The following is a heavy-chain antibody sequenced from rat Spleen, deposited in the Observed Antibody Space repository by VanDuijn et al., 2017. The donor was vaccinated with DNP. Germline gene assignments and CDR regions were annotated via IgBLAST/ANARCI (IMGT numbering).Heavy chain of an antibody. CDR3: ARHRGAMDA. CDR1: GFTFSSYW. J-gene: IGHJ4*01. Sequence: EVQVLESGGGLVQPGRSLKLSCVASGFTFSSYWMYWIRQAPTKGLEWVAYISYDGGSSDYGDSVKGRFTISRDNAKSTLYLQMNNLRSEDTATYYCARHRGAMDAWGQGTSVTVSS. D-gene: IGHD4-3*01. CDR2: ISYDGGSS. V-gene: IGHV5-29*01.